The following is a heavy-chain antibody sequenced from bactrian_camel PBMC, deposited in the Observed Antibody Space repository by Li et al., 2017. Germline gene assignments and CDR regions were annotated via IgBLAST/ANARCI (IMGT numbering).Heavy chain of an antibody. Sequence: QVESGGGSVQAGGSLRLSCSVSGDTSSSHCMGWYRQAPGKEREFVAEIDSDGQSRYADSVQGRFTISQDKAKNALSLQMNNLTPEDTAVYYCAAGPGPRTTSRDVRRSIDSSDCSGSTESYADWGQVTQVTVS. V-gene: IGHV3S53*01. CDR2: IDSDGQS. D-gene: IGHD1*01. CDR1: GDTSSSHC. CDR3: AAGPGPRTTSRDVRRSIDSSDCSGSTESYAD. J-gene: IGHJ4*01.